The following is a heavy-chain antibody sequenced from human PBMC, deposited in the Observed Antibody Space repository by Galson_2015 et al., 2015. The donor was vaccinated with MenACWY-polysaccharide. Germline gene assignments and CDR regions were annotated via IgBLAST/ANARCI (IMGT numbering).Heavy chain of an antibody. J-gene: IGHJ4*02. CDR2: TYYRSKWYN. D-gene: IGHD5-12*01. CDR3: TGRGYSGYDWGY. Sequence: CAISGDSVSRNNGAWNWIRQSPSRGLEWLGRTYYRSKWYNDYAVSVKSRISINPDTSKNQSSLQLNSVTPEDTAVYYCTGRGYSGYDWGYWGQGILVTDSS. CDR1: GDSVSRNNGA. V-gene: IGHV6-1*01.